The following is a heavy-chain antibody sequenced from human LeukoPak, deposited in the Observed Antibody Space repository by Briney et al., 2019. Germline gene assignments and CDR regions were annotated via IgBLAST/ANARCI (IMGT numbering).Heavy chain of an antibody. CDR1: GXTSSNYE. Sequence: GGSLRLSCAASGXTSSNYEMNWVRQAPGRGLEWVSYISSSGLTMYYADSVKGRFTISRDNAKNSLYLLMNSLRAEDTAVYYCARTRWSSSWYYFDSWGQGTLVTVSS. J-gene: IGHJ4*02. CDR3: ARTRWSSSWYYFDS. CDR2: ISSSGLTM. D-gene: IGHD6-13*01. V-gene: IGHV3-48*03.